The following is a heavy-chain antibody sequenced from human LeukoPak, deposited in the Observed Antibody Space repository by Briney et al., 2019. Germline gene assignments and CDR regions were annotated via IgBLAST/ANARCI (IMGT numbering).Heavy chain of an antibody. D-gene: IGHD2-15*01. CDR1: GGTFSSYA. CDR3: AREGYCSGGSCFDY. V-gene: IGHV1-69*06. Sequence: SVKVSCTASGGTFSSYAISWVRQAPGQGLEWMGGIIPIFGTANYAQKFQGRVTITADKSTSTAYMELSSLRSEDTAVYYCAREGYCSGGSCFDYWGQGTLVTVSS. CDR2: IIPIFGTA. J-gene: IGHJ4*02.